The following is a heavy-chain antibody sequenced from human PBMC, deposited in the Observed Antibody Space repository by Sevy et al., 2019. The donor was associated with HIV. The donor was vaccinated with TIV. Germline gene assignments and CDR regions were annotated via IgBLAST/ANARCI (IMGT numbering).Heavy chain of an antibody. J-gene: IGHJ3*02. Sequence: QSQTLSLTCAISGDSVSSNSAAWNWIRQSPSRGLEWLGRTYYRSKWYNDYAVSVKSRITINPDTSKNQFSLQLNSVTPEDTAVYYCARGVYSGYDWGDAFDIWGQGTMVTVSS. CDR3: ARGVYSGYDWGDAFDI. V-gene: IGHV6-1*01. D-gene: IGHD5-12*01. CDR2: TYYRSKWYN. CDR1: GDSVSSNSAA.